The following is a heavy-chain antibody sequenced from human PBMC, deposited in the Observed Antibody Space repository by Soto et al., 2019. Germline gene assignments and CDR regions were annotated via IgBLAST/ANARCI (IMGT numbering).Heavy chain of an antibody. CDR2: IHYNGNT. CDR3: ARGSTRGWFDP. V-gene: IGHV4-59*01. J-gene: IGHJ5*02. Sequence: SETLSLTCTVSGDSISSYSWSWIRQPPGKGLEWIGNIHYNGNTKYSPSLKSRVTMSVDRSKNQFSLKLSSVTAADTAVYYCARGSTRGWFDPWGQGTLVTVSS. D-gene: IGHD3-10*01. CDR1: GDSISSYS.